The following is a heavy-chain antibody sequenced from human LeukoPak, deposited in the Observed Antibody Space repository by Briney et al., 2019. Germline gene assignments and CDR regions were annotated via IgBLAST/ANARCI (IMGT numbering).Heavy chain of an antibody. D-gene: IGHD5-12*01. CDR2: IRFDGGNK. V-gene: IGHV3-30*02. J-gene: IGHJ3*02. Sequence: PGGSLRLSCAASGFTFSSYGIHWVRQAPGKGLEWVAFIRFDGGNKYYADSVKGRFTIPRDNSKNTVYLQMNSLRAEDTAVYYCSRVPFLYDQRGHEDAFDIWGQGTMVTVSS. CDR1: GFTFSSYG. CDR3: SRVPFLYDQRGHEDAFDI.